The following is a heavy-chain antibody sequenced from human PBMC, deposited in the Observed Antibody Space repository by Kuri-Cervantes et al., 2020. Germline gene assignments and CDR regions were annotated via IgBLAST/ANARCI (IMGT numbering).Heavy chain of an antibody. D-gene: IGHD1-26*01. CDR2: IYYSGST. J-gene: IGHJ3*02. CDR1: GGSISSYY. Sequence: SETLSLTCTVSGGSISSYYWSWIRQPPGKGLEWIGYIYYSGSTYYNPSLKSRVTISVDTSKNQFSLKLSSVTAADTAVYYCASCTTPDAFDIWGQGTMVTVSS. CDR3: ASCTTPDAFDI. V-gene: IGHV4-59*12.